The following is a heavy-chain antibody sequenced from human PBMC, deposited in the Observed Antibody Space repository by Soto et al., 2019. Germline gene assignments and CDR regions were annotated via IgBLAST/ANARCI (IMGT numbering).Heavy chain of an antibody. CDR1: GYSFSTYA. D-gene: IGHD6-6*01. V-gene: IGHV3-23*01. J-gene: IGHJ5*02. CDR3: VKHAEYQLVSWFDP. CDR2: ISAGGGSP. Sequence: EVQLLESGGGLVQPGGSLRLSCAASGYSFSTYAMSWLRQAPGKGLEWVSGISAGGGSPFIADSVKGRFIISRDNAKDTLYLQMNSLTGEDTAIYYCVKHAEYQLVSWFDPWGQGTLVTVSS.